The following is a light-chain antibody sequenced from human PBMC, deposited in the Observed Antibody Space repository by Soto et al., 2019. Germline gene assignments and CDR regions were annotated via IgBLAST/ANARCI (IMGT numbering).Light chain of an antibody. CDR3: QKFNTAPLT. Sequence: DIQMTQSPSSLSASVGDRVTIICQASQDITNYLNWYQQKPGKAPKLLIHDSSNLETGVPSRFSGSGSGTYFSFTISSLQPEDVATYFCQKFNTAPLTFGQGTRLEIK. CDR1: QDITNY. J-gene: IGKJ5*01. CDR2: DSS. V-gene: IGKV1-33*01.